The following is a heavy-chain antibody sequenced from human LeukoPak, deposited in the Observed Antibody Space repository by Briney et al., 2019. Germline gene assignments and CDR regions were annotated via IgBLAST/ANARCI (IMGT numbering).Heavy chain of an antibody. CDR3: ASSYCTGSTCPRRGFAA. V-gene: IGHV4-39*01. J-gene: IGHJ5*02. CDR2: IHYSGSA. CDR1: AASISDSDYY. Sequence: SETLSLTCTVSAASISDSDYYWGWIRQAPGEALEWIGNIHYSGSAYYNPSLQSRVTLAVDKSQNQVSLRLTSVTAADTAVYFCASSYCTGSTCPRRGFAAWGQGTLVTV. D-gene: IGHD2-8*02.